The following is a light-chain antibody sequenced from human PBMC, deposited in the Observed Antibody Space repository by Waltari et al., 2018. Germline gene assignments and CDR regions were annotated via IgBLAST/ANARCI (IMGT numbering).Light chain of an antibody. Sequence: SALTHPASVSGSPGQSITISCTGTNRDVGGYDYVSCYQQPAGQPPKLVIYDVSYRPSGVSNRLPGSKSGNTASLTIAGLQAEDEANYHRNSYSTTSAPVVFGGGTTLTVL. V-gene: IGLV2-14*03. CDR2: DVS. CDR1: NRDVGGYDY. J-gene: IGLJ2*01. CDR3: NSYSTTSAPVV.